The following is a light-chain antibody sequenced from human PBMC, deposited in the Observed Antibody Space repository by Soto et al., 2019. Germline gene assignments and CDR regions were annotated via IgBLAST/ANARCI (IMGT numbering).Light chain of an antibody. CDR3: QQYGSSPWT. Sequence: ESVLPLSPGTLSFAPGERATLSCRASQSVSSSYLAWYQQKPGQAPRLLIYGASSRATGIPDRFSGSGSGTDFTLTISRLEPEDFAVYYCQQYGSSPWTFGQGTKVDIK. CDR1: QSVSSSY. V-gene: IGKV3-20*01. J-gene: IGKJ1*01. CDR2: GAS.